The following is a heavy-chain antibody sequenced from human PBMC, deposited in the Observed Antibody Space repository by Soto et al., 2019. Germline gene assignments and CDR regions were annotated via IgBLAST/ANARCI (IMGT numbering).Heavy chain of an antibody. CDR3: ARVVDDFWSGYYLDC. J-gene: IGHJ4*02. V-gene: IGHV4-59*01. Sequence: SETLSLTCTVSGGSISSYYWSWIRQPPGKGLEWIGYIYYSGSTNYNPSLKSRVTISVDTSKNQFSLKLGSVTAADTAVYYCARVVDDFWSGYYLDCWGQGTLVTVSS. CDR2: IYYSGST. CDR1: GGSISSYY. D-gene: IGHD3-3*01.